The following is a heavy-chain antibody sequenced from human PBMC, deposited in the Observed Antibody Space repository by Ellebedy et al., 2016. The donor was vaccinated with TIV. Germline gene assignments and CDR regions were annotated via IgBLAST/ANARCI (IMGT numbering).Heavy chain of an antibody. CDR1: GFSFSSYS. Sequence: GESLKISCAASGFSFSSYSMNWVRQAQGKGLEWLCYISNSDTIYYAESVRGRFTISRDRVKKSVHLQLNSLKVEDSAVYYCARDAMIWIFDSWGQGTLVTVSS. J-gene: IGHJ4*02. D-gene: IGHD3/OR15-3a*01. CDR3: ARDAMIWIFDS. CDR2: ISNSDTI. V-gene: IGHV3-48*01.